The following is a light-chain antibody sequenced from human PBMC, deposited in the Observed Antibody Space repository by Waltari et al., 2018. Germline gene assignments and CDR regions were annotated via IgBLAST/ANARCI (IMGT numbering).Light chain of an antibody. Sequence: QLVLTQSPSASASLGASVKLTCTLSSGLSTNIIAWPQQHPEKGPRYLMNVNSDGSHNKGVGIPDRFSGSSSGAERYLTISSLQSEDEADYYCQTGGHGTWVFGGGTRLTVL. V-gene: IGLV4-69*01. CDR1: SGLSTNI. J-gene: IGLJ3*02. CDR2: VNSDGSH. CDR3: QTGGHGTWV.